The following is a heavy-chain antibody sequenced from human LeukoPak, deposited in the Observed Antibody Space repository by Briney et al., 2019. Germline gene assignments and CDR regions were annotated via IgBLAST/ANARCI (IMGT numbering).Heavy chain of an antibody. Sequence: SETLSLTCTVSGGSISSYYWSWIRQPPGKGLEWIGYIYYSGSTNYNPSLKNRVTISVDTSKNQFSLKLSSVTAADTAVYFCARLGTYHDVLTTYWAPEYFDYWGQGTLVTVSS. V-gene: IGHV4-59*08. CDR1: GGSISSYY. J-gene: IGHJ4*02. CDR3: ARLGTYHDVLTTYWAPEYFDY. D-gene: IGHD3-9*01. CDR2: IYYSGST.